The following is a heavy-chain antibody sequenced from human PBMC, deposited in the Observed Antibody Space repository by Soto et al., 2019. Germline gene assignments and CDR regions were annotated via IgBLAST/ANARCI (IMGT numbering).Heavy chain of an antibody. J-gene: IGHJ4*01. Sequence: QVQLVQSGAEVKKPGASVKVSCKSSGYTFTNYGINWLRQAPGQGLEWLGWVSAYNGERRYAQRVQSRVIMTTDTSTTTAYMELRSLRSDDTAVYYCSRGTSIPDLGDYWGPGTLVTVSS. CDR2: VSAYNGER. CDR1: GYTFTNYG. V-gene: IGHV1-18*01. CDR3: SRGTSIPDLGDY. D-gene: IGHD6-6*01.